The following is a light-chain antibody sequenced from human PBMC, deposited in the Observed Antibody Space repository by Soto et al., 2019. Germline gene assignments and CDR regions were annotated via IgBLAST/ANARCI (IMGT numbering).Light chain of an antibody. CDR1: QSVGRNY. J-gene: IGKJ4*01. Sequence: EIVLTQSPGTLSLSPGERATLSCRASQSVGRNYLAWYQQKPGQAPRLLIYGASSRATGIPDRFSGSGSGTDFTLTLSRLEPEDFAVYYCQQDASSPLTFGGGTKVEIK. CDR3: QQDASSPLT. CDR2: GAS. V-gene: IGKV3-20*01.